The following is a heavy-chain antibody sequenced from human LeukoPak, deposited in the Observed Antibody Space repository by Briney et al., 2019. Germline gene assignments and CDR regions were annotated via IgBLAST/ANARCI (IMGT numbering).Heavy chain of an antibody. V-gene: IGHV1-69*04. D-gene: IGHD1-26*01. CDR3: ARRVGARFDY. Sequence: GASVKVSCKASGGTFSSYAISWVRQAPGQGLEWIGRIIPIFGIANYAQKFQGRVTITADKSTSTAYMELSSLRSEDTAVYYCARRVGARFDYWGRGTLVTVSS. CDR2: IIPIFGIA. CDR1: GGTFSSYA. J-gene: IGHJ4*02.